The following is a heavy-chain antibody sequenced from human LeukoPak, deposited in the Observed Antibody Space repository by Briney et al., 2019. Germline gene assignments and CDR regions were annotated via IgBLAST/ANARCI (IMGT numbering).Heavy chain of an antibody. CDR2: VSSSSGYI. Sequence: GGSLRLSCAASGFTFSSYSMNWVRQAPGKGLEWVSSVSSSSGYIYYADSVKGRFTISRDNAKNSLYLQMNSLRAEDTAVYYCARDGGQGAYWGQGTLVTVSS. CDR3: ARDGGQGAY. J-gene: IGHJ4*02. CDR1: GFTFSSYS. V-gene: IGHV3-21*01. D-gene: IGHD2-15*01.